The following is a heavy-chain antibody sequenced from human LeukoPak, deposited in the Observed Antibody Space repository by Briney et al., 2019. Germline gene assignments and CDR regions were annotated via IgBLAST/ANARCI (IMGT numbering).Heavy chain of an antibody. D-gene: IGHD5-12*01. CDR2: IYYTGST. CDR3: ARLNSGYEDYYFDD. V-gene: IGHV4-39*01. J-gene: IGHJ4*02. CDR1: GGPLTRSLSY. Sequence: SETLSLTCTVSGGPLTRSLSYWGWIRRPPGKGLEWIGNIYYTGSTDYSPSFESRAAMSVDTSKDQFSLQLRSVTAADTAVYYCARLNSGYEDYYFDDWGQGTLVTVSS.